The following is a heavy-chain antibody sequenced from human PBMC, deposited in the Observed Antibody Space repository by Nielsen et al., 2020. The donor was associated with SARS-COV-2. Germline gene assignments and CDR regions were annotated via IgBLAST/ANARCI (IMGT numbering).Heavy chain of an antibody. V-gene: IGHV3-74*01. CDR3: ARLWDDGYYFDTGPYDY. J-gene: IGHJ4*02. D-gene: IGHD3-22*01. CDR1: GYTFSDYY. CDR2: INSDGSRS. Sequence: GESLKISCEGSGYTFSDYYMNWVRQAPGKGLMWVARINSDGSRSAYADAVKGRFIMSRDNARDTLSLQMNGLRAEDTAVYYCARLWDDGYYFDTGPYDYWGQGTLVTVSS.